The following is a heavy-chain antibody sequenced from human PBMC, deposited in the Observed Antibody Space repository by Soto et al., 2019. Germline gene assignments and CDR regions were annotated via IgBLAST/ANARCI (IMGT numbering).Heavy chain of an antibody. J-gene: IGHJ5*02. CDR2: VSYSGRP. Sequence: QVQLQESGPGLVKPSQTLSLTCTVSGDSISNGRYYWSWIRQHPGKALEWIGYVSYSGRPYYNPSLKSRLTISLDASQNQFSLKLSFVTAAATAIYYCARAREYYDTQVGPWGQGALVYVSS. CDR1: GDSISNGRYY. D-gene: IGHD3-22*01. CDR3: ARAREYYDTQVGP. V-gene: IGHV4-31*03.